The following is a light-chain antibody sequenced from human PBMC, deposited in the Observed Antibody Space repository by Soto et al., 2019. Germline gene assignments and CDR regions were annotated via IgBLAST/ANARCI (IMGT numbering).Light chain of an antibody. CDR2: GAS. CDR3: QQYVSSPRT. Sequence: ENGLTQSPGTLSLSPGESATLSCRASQIVYNGYLAWYQHKPGQPPRLLIFGASTRASGVPDRFSGSESGTDFTLTINRLQPEDFAVYYCQQYVSSPRTFGQGTRVEIK. J-gene: IGKJ1*01. V-gene: IGKV3-20*01. CDR1: QIVYNGY.